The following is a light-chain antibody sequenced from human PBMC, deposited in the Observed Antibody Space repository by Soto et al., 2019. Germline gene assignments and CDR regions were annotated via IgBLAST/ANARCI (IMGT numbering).Light chain of an antibody. J-gene: IGKJ4*01. Sequence: IVVTQSPDSLAASLGERATINCRSSQSVLFSTNNKNYLAWYQQKPGHPPKLLLYWASTREAGVPDRFSGSGSGTDFTLTISSLQAEDVAVYYCQQYYSTPLTFGGGTKVDIK. V-gene: IGKV4-1*01. CDR2: WAS. CDR3: QQYYSTPLT. CDR1: QSVLFSTNNKNY.